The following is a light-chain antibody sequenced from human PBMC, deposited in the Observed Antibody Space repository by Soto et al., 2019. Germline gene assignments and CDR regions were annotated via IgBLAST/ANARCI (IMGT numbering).Light chain of an antibody. CDR3: GTWDSSLSAGV. CDR2: DNN. Sequence: QSVLTQPPSVFAAPGQKVTISCSGSSSNIGNNYVSWYQQLPGTAPKLLIYDNNKRPSGIPDRFSGSKSGTSATLGITGLQTGDEADYYCGTWDSSLSAGVFGTGTKVTAL. J-gene: IGLJ1*01. CDR1: SSNIGNNY. V-gene: IGLV1-51*01.